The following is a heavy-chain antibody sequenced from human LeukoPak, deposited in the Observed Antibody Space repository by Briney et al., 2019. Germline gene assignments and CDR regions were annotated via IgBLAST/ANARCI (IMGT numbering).Heavy chain of an antibody. CDR2: IYPGDSDT. V-gene: IGHV5-51*01. CDR1: GYSFTSYW. CDR3: ARLPGYCSSTSCYRSYYGMDV. Sequence: GESLKISCKGSGYSFTSYWIGWVRQMPGKGLEWMGIIYPGDSDTRYSTSLQGQVTISADKSISTAYLQWSSLKASDTAMYYCARLPGYCSSTSCYRSYYGMDVWGQGTTVTVSS. D-gene: IGHD2-2*02. J-gene: IGHJ6*02.